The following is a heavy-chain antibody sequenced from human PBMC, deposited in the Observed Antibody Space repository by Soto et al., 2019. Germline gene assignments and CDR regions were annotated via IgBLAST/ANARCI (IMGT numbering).Heavy chain of an antibody. CDR1: GFTFTISA. J-gene: IGHJ6*02. Sequence: GASVKVSCKACGFTFTISALQLVLQARGQGLEWIGWIVVGSGNTNYAQKFQERFTITRDMSTSTAYMELSSLRSEETAVYYCAADGPWGSSWSPLYYYGMDVWGQGTTVTVSS. CDR2: IVVGSGNT. CDR3: AADGPWGSSWSPLYYYGMDV. V-gene: IGHV1-58*01. D-gene: IGHD6-13*01.